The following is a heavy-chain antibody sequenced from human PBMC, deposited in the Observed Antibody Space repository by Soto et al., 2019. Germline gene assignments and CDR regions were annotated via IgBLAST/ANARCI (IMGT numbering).Heavy chain of an antibody. Sequence: PGGSLRLSCAPSGFKFSSYWLYWVRQAPGKGLVWVSRINSDGSSTSYADSVKGRFNISRDNAKNTLYLQMNSLRAEDTAVYYCARDREYYDFWSGDPYDYDYGMDVWGQGTTVTSP. D-gene: IGHD3-3*01. CDR1: GFKFSSYW. CDR2: INSDGSST. V-gene: IGHV3-74*01. CDR3: ARDREYYDFWSGDPYDYDYGMDV. J-gene: IGHJ6*02.